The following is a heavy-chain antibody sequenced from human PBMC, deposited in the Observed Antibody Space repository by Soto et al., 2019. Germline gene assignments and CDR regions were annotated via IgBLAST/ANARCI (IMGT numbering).Heavy chain of an antibody. D-gene: IGHD4-17*01. J-gene: IGHJ6*01. V-gene: IGHV5-51*01. CDR2: IHPGDSDT. CDR1: GFSFSKYT. CDR3: TLSYGDSYYYCNGMAV. Sequence: PGESVKISCEGSGFSFSKYTVGWVRQIPGEGLEWVVIIHPGDSDTRYSPYFQGRVTISADKSIITAYLQWSSLKASDTAMYYCTLSYGDSYYYCNGMAVWGPGTPVTVSS.